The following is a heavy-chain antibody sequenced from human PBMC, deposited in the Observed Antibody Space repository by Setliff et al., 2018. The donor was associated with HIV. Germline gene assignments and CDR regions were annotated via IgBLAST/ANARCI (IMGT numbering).Heavy chain of an antibody. D-gene: IGHD3-10*01. Sequence: LSLTCTVSGVSISSGTYYWSWIRQPAGKALEWIGRIYTSGSANSNPSLKSRVTISVDTSKNQFSLKLSSVTAADTAVYYCAREGRRYYGSGSPYLDYWGQGTLVTVSS. CDR3: AREGRRYYGSGSPYLDY. CDR2: IYTSGSA. V-gene: IGHV4-61*02. J-gene: IGHJ4*02. CDR1: GVSISSGTYY.